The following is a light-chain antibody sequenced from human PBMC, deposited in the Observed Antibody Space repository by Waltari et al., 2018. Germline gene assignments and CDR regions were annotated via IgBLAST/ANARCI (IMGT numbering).Light chain of an antibody. V-gene: IGKV3-20*01. CDR2: RAS. J-gene: IGKJ1*01. Sequence: EIVLTQSPGTASLSPGERVTLSCRASPSVGSSSLAWYQQKPGQAPRLVIYRASRRATGIPDRLSGSGSGTDFSLTISRLEPEDFAGYYCQQHGTLPATFGQGTKVEIK. CDR3: QQHGTLPAT. CDR1: PSVGSSS.